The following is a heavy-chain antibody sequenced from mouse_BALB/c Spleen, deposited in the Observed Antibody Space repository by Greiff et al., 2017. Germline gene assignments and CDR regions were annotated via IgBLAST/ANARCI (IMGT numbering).Heavy chain of an antibody. Sequence: GQLQQSGAELVRPGTSVKVSCKASGYAFTNYLIEWVKQRPGQGLEWIGVINPGSGGTNYNEKFKGKATLTADKSSSTAYMQLSSLTSDDSAVYFCARGNGYYYAMDYWGQGTSVTVSS. D-gene: IGHD2-2*01. CDR1: GYAFTNYL. J-gene: IGHJ4*01. CDR2: INPGSGGT. CDR3: ARGNGYYYAMDY. V-gene: IGHV1-54*01.